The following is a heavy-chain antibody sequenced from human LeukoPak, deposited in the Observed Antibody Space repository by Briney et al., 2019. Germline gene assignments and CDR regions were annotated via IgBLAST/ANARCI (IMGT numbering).Heavy chain of an antibody. CDR3: ARATLTHCSGGSCYGRHFDY. V-gene: IGHV3-21*01. CDR1: GFTFRSYS. D-gene: IGHD2-15*01. Sequence: GGSLRLSCAASGFTFRSYSMNWVRQAPGKGLEWVSSISSSSSYIYYADSVKGRFTISRDNAKNSLYLQMNSLRAEDTAVYYCARATLTHCSGGSCYGRHFDYWGQGTLVTVSS. CDR2: ISSSSSYI. J-gene: IGHJ4*02.